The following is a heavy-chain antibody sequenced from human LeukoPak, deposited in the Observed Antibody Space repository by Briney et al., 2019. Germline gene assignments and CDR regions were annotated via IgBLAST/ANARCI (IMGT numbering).Heavy chain of an antibody. CDR2: IYSGGST. CDR1: GFTVSSNY. V-gene: IGHV3-53*01. CDR3: ARVPNYYDRGAFDI. J-gene: IGHJ3*02. D-gene: IGHD3-22*01. Sequence: GGSLRLCCAASGFTVSSNYMSWVRQAPGKGLEWVSVIYSGGSTYYADSVEGRFTISRDNSKNTLYLQMNSLRAEDTAVYYCARVPNYYDRGAFDIWGQGTMVTVSS.